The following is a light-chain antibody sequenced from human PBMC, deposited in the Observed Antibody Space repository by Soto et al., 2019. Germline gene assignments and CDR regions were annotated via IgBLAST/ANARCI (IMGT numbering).Light chain of an antibody. V-gene: IGKV1-27*01. CDR1: QGIGKY. J-gene: IGKJ1*01. CDR3: QKYDSAPWT. CDR2: AAS. Sequence: DIQMTQSPSSLSASVGDRVTITCRASQGIGKYLAWYQQKPGKVPGLLIYAASTLHSGVTSRFSGSGSGTDFTLTINSLQPEDVATYYCQKYDSAPWTFGHGTKVEIK.